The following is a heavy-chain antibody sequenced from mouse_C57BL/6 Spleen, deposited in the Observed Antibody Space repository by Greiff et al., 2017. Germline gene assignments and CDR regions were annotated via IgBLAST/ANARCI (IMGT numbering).Heavy chain of an antibody. D-gene: IGHD2-4*01. CDR2: IYPGDGDT. V-gene: IGHV1-82*01. CDR3: AKIYYEYDEMAY. J-gene: IGHJ3*01. Sequence: QVQLQQSGPELVKPGASVKISCKASGYAFSSSWMNWVKQRPGKGLEWIGRIYPGDGDTNYNGKFKGKATLTADKSSSTAYMQLSSLTSEDSAVYFCAKIYYEYDEMAYWGQGTLVTVSA. CDR1: GYAFSSSW.